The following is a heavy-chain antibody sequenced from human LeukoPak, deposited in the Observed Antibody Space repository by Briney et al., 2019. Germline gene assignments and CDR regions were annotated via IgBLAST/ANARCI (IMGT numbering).Heavy chain of an antibody. Sequence: SETLSLTCTVSGGSISSYYWSWIRQPPGKGLEWIGYIYYSGSANYNPSLKSRVTISVDTSKNQFSLKLTSGTAADTAVYYCARLYSGSPIDYWGQGTLVTVSS. J-gene: IGHJ4*02. D-gene: IGHD1-26*01. CDR3: ARLYSGSPIDY. CDR1: GGSISSYY. CDR2: IYYSGSA. V-gene: IGHV4-59*08.